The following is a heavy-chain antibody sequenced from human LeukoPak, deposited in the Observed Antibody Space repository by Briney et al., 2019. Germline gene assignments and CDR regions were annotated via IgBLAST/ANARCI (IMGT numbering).Heavy chain of an antibody. CDR2: ISGSGGNT. D-gene: IGHD1-26*01. CDR1: GFTVSSNY. J-gene: IGHJ6*03. CDR3: AKNSPSSGTYYYYYMDV. V-gene: IGHV3-23*01. Sequence: PGGSLRLSCAASGFTVSSNYMSWVRQAPGKGLEWVSAISGSGGNTYYADSVMGRFTISRDNSKNTLYLQMNSLRAEDTAVYYCAKNSPSSGTYYYYYMDVWGKGTTVTVSS.